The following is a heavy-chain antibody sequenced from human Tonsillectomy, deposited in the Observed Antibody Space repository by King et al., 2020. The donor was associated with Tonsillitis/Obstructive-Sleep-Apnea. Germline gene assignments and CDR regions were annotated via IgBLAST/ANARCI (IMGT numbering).Heavy chain of an antibody. CDR1: GFTFSTYS. CDR3: AREEVYGDFPFGY. V-gene: IGHV3-48*02. Sequence: QLVQSGGGLVQPGGSLRLSCAASGFTFSTYSMNWVRQAPGKGLEWVAYISGSSSTFSYADSVRGRFTISRDNAKKSLYLQMNSLGDEDTAVYYCAREEVYGDFPFGYWGQGPRVTVSS. J-gene: IGHJ4*02. CDR2: ISGSSSTF. D-gene: IGHD4-17*01.